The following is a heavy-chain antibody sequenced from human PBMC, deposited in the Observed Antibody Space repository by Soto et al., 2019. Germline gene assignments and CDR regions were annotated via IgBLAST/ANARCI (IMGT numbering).Heavy chain of an antibody. V-gene: IGHV1-69*04. CDR1: GGTFSSYS. J-gene: IGHJ4*02. Sequence: SVKVSCKASGGTFSSYSISCVRHAPGQGLEWMGRIIPILGIANYAQKFQGRVTITADKSTSTAYMELSSLRSEDTAVYYCARDIYGYCSSTSCYQNDYWGQGTLVTVSS. D-gene: IGHD2-2*01. CDR3: ARDIYGYCSSTSCYQNDY. CDR2: IIPILGIA.